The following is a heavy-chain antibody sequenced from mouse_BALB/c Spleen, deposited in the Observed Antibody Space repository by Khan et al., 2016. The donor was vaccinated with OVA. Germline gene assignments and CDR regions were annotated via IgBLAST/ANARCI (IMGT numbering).Heavy chain of an antibody. V-gene: IGHV1-9*01. Sequence: QVQLQQPGGDLMKPGASVKISCKATGYTFSSYWIEWVKQRPGHGLEWIGQIFPGSGSTTYNEKFKGKATFTADTSSNTAYMQLSSLTSEDSAVYYGARGGYGGFAYWGQGTLVTVSA. CDR1: GYTFSSYW. CDR2: IFPGSGST. J-gene: IGHJ3*01. D-gene: IGHD2-2*01. CDR3: ARGGYGGFAY.